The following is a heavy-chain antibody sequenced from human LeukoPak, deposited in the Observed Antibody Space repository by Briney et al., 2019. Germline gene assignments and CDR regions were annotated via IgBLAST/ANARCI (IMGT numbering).Heavy chain of an antibody. CDR3: ARDSGYDLPQDY. V-gene: IGHV1-18*01. Sequence: GASVKVSCKASGYTFSSYDINWVRQAPGQGLEWMGWISAYNGNTNYAQKLQGRVTMTTDTSTSTAYMELRSLRSDDTAVYYCARDSGYDLPQDYWGQGTLVTVSS. CDR2: ISAYNGNT. J-gene: IGHJ4*02. D-gene: IGHD5-12*01. CDR1: GYTFSSYD.